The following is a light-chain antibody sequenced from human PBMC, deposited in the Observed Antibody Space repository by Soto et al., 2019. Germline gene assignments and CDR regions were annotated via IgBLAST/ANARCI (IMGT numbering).Light chain of an antibody. Sequence: QSVLTQPPSASGSPGQSVTISCTGTSSDVGGYNYVSWYQQHLGKAPKVMMYEVSKRPSGVPDRFSGSKSGNTASLTVSGLQAEDEADYYCSSYGGTNSLKVFGGGTKLTVL. CDR2: EVS. V-gene: IGLV2-8*01. CDR3: SSYGGTNSLKV. J-gene: IGLJ2*01. CDR1: SSDVGGYNY.